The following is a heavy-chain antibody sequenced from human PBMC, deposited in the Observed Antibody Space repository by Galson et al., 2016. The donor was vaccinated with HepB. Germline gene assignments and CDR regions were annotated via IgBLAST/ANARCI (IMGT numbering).Heavy chain of an antibody. D-gene: IGHD6-19*01. J-gene: IGHJ5*02. Sequence: SLRLSCAASGSTVSSSTLGWVRQAPGKGLEWVSLILSNGGTYYTDSVKGRFSISRDTSKDTVYLQMNSLRAEDTAIYYCATYDTVTGQLDPWGQGTPVTVSS. CDR3: ATYDTVTGQLDP. CDR2: ILSNGGT. CDR1: GSTVSSST. V-gene: IGHV3-53*01.